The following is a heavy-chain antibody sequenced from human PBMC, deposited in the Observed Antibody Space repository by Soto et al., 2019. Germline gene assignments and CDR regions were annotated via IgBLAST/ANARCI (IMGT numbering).Heavy chain of an antibody. J-gene: IGHJ4*02. CDR2: IYHSGST. CDR1: GGSFSGYY. V-gene: IGHV4-34*01. CDR3: ARDLSHIAAAGSGDY. D-gene: IGHD6-13*01. Sequence: PSETLSLTCAVYGGSFSGYYWSWVRQPPGKGLEWIGEIYHSGSTNYNPSLKSRVTISVDKSKNQFSLKLSSVTAADTAVYYCARDLSHIAAAGSGDYWGQGTLVTVSS.